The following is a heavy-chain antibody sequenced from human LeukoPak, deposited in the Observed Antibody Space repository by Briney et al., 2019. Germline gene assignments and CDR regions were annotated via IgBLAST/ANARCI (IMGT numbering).Heavy chain of an antibody. CDR3: GKERYGSSSVVDY. V-gene: IGHV3-23*01. J-gene: IGHJ4*01. D-gene: IGHD6-6*01. CDR2: ITGSGDST. CDR1: GFTFSSFA. Sequence: PGGSLRLSSAASGFTFSSFAMNWVRQAPGKGLEWVSGITGSGDSTYYADSVKGRFTISRDNSKNTVYLQMNSLRVEDTAVYHCGKERYGSSSVVDYWGHGTLVTVSS.